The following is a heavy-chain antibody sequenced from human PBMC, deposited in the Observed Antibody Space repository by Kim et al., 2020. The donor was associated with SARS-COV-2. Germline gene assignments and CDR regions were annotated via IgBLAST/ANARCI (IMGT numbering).Heavy chain of an antibody. CDR2: IYYSGST. J-gene: IGHJ4*02. V-gene: IGHV4-31*03. CDR1: GGSISSGGYY. Sequence: SETLSLTCTVSGGSISSGGYYWSWIRQHPGKGLEWIGYIYYSGSTYYNPSLKSRVTISVDTSKNQFSLKLSSVTAADTAVYYCARARYSSAYYDYWGQGTLVTVSS. CDR3: ARARYSSAYYDY. D-gene: IGHD6-19*01.